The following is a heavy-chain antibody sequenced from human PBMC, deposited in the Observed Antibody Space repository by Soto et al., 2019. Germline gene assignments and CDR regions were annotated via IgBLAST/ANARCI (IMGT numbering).Heavy chain of an antibody. Sequence: MRLSCAASGFTFSSYATSWVRQAPGKGLEWVSAISGSGGSTYYADSVKGRFTISRDNSKNTLYLQMNSLRAEDTAVYYCAKDYYFDSSGYLDFWGQGTLVTVSS. J-gene: IGHJ4*02. D-gene: IGHD3-22*01. CDR2: ISGSGGST. CDR3: AKDYYFDSSGYLDF. CDR1: GFTFSSYA. V-gene: IGHV3-23*01.